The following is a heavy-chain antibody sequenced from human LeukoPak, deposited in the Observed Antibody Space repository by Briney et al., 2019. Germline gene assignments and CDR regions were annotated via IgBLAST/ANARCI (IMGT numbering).Heavy chain of an antibody. V-gene: IGHV1-69*05. J-gene: IGHJ4*02. CDR1: GGTFSSYA. CDR3: ASHYCSSTSCHIDY. D-gene: IGHD2-2*01. CDR2: IIPIFGTA. Sequence: SVKVSCKASGGTFSSYAISWARQAPGQGPEWMGGIIPIFGTANYAQKFQGRVTITTDESTSTAYMELSSLRSEDTAVYYCASHYCSSTSCHIDYWGQGTLVTVSS.